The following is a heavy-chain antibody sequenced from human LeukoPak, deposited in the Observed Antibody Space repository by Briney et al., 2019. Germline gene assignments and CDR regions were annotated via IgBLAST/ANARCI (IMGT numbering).Heavy chain of an antibody. CDR3: AGLIGNYWFDP. J-gene: IGHJ5*02. D-gene: IGHD1-7*01. CDR1: GGSISSYY. CDR2: IYYSGST. V-gene: IGHV4-59*08. Sequence: PSETLSLTCTVSGGSISSYYWSWIRQPPGKGLEWIGYIYYSGSTNYNPSLKSRVTISVDTSKNQFSLKLSSVTAADTAVYYCAGLIGNYWFDPWGQGTLVTVSS.